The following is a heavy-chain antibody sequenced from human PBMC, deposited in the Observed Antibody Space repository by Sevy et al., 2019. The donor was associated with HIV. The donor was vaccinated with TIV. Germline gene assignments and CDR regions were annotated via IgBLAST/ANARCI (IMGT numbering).Heavy chain of an antibody. V-gene: IGHV3-23*01. CDR1: GFTFSSYA. CDR2: ISGSGGST. Sequence: GGSLRLSCAASGFTFSSYAMSWVRQAPGKGLEWVSAISGSGGSTYYADSVKGRFTISRDNSKNTLYLQMNSLRAEDTAVYYCATDRSSGWYVLTFDYWGQGTLVTVSS. CDR3: ATDRSSGWYVLTFDY. D-gene: IGHD6-19*01. J-gene: IGHJ4*02.